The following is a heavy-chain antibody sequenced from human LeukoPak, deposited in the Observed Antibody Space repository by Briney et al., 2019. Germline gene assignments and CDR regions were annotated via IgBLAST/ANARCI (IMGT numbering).Heavy chain of an antibody. Sequence: GGSLRLSCAVSGFTFGNYDMHWVRQAPGKGLEWVAVISYDGSNKYYADSVKGRFTISRDNSKNTLYLQMNSLRAEDTAVYYCAKARVFLALLLWGQGTLVTVSS. V-gene: IGHV3-30*18. J-gene: IGHJ4*02. CDR1: GFTFGNYD. D-gene: IGHD3-3*01. CDR3: AKARVFLALLL. CDR2: ISYDGSNK.